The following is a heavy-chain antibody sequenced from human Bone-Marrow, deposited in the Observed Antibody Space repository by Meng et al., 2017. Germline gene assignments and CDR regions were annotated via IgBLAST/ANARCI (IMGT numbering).Heavy chain of an antibody. J-gene: IGHJ4*02. Sequence: QVLLEESGPGQVKPSQTLSLPRTVSVGSIDSVDHYCSWIRQPPGKGLAWMGHIYYSGSTYYNPSLKSRVTISIDTSKNQFSLKLSSVTAADTAVFYCARAFSGPLDSWGRGTLVTVSS. V-gene: IGHV4-30-4*08. CDR1: VGSIDSVDHY. CDR2: IYYSGST. D-gene: IGHD3-10*01. CDR3: ARAFSGPLDS.